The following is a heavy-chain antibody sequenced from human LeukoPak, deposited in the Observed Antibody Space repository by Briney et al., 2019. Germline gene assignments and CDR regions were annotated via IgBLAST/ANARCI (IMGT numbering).Heavy chain of an antibody. Sequence: GGSLRLSCAASGFTFSSYAMHWVRQAPGKGLEWVAVISYDGSNKYYADSVKGRFTISSDNSKNTLYLQMNSLRAEDTAVYYCARDTRKIVATIIDYWGQGTWSPSPQ. CDR2: ISYDGSNK. CDR3: ARDTRKIVATIIDY. CDR1: GFTFSSYA. V-gene: IGHV3-30*01. D-gene: IGHD5-12*01. J-gene: IGHJ4*02.